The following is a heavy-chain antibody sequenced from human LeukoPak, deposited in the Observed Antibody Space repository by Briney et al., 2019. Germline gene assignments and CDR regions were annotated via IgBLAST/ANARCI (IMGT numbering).Heavy chain of an antibody. CDR2: FQYSGST. CDR1: GGSISSYY. J-gene: IGHJ4*02. D-gene: IGHD4-17*01. V-gene: IGHV4-59*01. CDR3: ARTVRGDYVDY. Sequence: SETLSLTCTASGGSISSYYWSWIRQPPGKGLEWIGYFQYSGSTNYNPSLKSRVTISVDTSKNQFSLKLSSVTTADTAMYYCARTVRGDYVDYWGQGPLVTVSS.